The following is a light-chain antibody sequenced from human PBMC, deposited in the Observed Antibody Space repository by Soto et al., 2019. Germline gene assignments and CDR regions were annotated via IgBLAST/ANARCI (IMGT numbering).Light chain of an antibody. CDR1: QSFRGL. Sequence: EVVLTQATVTRSLSPGERATLSWRASQSFRGLLAWYQQKNGQAPRLLIYDAYNRATGIPPRFSGSGYGTDFNLTISSLEPEDSAVYYCQQRHMWPITFGQGTRLEI. J-gene: IGKJ5*01. V-gene: IGKV3-11*01. CDR3: QQRHMWPIT. CDR2: DAY.